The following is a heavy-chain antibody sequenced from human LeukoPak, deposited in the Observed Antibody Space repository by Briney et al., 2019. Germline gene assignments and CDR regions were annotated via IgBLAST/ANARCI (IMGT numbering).Heavy chain of an antibody. CDR1: GGSFSGYY. J-gene: IGHJ6*03. CDR3: ARTGTRYYYGSGSYYYYMDV. D-gene: IGHD3-10*01. Sequence: SETLSLTCAVYGGSFSGYYWSWIRQPPGKGLEWIGEINHSGSTNYNPSLKSRVTISVDTSKNQFSLKLSSVTAADTAVYYCARTGTRYYYGSGSYYYYMDVWGKGTTVTISS. V-gene: IGHV4-34*01. CDR2: INHSGST.